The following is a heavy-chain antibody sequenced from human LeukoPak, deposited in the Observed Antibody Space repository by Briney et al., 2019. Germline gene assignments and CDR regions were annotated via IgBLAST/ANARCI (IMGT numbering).Heavy chain of an antibody. CDR3: ARDYYGDYEFDY. J-gene: IGHJ4*02. V-gene: IGHV1-2*02. D-gene: IGHD4-17*01. CDR1: GYTFTGYY. Sequence: ASVKVSCKASGYTFTGYYMHWVRQAPGQGLEWMGWINPNSGGTNYAQKFQGRVTMTRDTSISTAYMELSRLRSDDTAVYYCARDYYGDYEFDYWGQGTLVTVSS. CDR2: INPNSGGT.